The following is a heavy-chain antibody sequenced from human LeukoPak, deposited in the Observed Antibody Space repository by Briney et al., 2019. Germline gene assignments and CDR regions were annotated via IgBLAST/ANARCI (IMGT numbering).Heavy chain of an antibody. CDR2: INHSGST. J-gene: IGHJ3*02. CDR3: ARGKGRIDAFDI. CDR1: GGSFSGYY. D-gene: IGHD2-15*01. Sequence: PSETLSLTCAVYGGSFSGYYWSWIRQPPGKGLEWIGEINHSGSTNYNPSLKSRVTISVDTSKNQFSLKLSSVTAADTAVYYCARGKGRIDAFDIWGQGTTVTVSS. V-gene: IGHV4-34*01.